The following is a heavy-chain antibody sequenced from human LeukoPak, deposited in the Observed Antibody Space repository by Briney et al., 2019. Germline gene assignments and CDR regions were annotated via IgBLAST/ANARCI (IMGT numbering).Heavy chain of an antibody. V-gene: IGHV3-23*01. D-gene: IGHD3-22*01. CDR1: GFTFSSYA. CDR3: AKVVITESFDY. CDR2: ISGSGGST. J-gene: IGHJ4*02. Sequence: GGSLRLPCAASGFTFSSYAMSWVRQAPGKGLEGVSAISGSGGSTYYADPVKGRFTISRDNSKNSLYLQMNSLRAEDTAVYYCAKVVITESFDYWGQGTLVTVSS.